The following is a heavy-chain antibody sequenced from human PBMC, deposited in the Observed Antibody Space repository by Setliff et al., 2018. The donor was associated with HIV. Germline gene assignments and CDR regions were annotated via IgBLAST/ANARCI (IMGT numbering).Heavy chain of an antibody. CDR1: GGSISDSRYY. CDR3: ARPVEMANREFDY. V-gene: IGHV4-39*01. CDR2: IYYSGST. J-gene: IGHJ4*02. Sequence: SETLSLTCTVSGGSISDSRYYWGWIRQPPGKGLEWIRNIYYSGSTYYNPSLKSRVTISVDTSKNQFSLKLSSVTAADTAVYYCARPVEMANREFDYWGQGTLVTVSS. D-gene: IGHD1-26*01.